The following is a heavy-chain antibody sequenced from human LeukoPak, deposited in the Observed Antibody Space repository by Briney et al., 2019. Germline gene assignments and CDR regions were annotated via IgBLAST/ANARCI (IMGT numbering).Heavy chain of an antibody. D-gene: IGHD6-19*01. CDR1: GGTFSSYA. CDR3: ARGKEWLVHSAIDY. J-gene: IGHJ4*02. V-gene: IGHV1-69*13. Sequence: SVKVSCKASGGTFSSYAISWVRQAPGQGLEWMGGIIPIFGTANYAQKFQGRVTITADESTSTAYMELSSLRSEDTAVYYCARGKEWLVHSAIDYWGQGTLVTVSS. CDR2: IIPIFGTA.